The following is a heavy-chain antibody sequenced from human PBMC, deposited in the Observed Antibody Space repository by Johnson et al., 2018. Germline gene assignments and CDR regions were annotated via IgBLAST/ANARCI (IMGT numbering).Heavy chain of an antibody. D-gene: IGHD1-1*01. CDR2: IKQDGSEK. Sequence: VQLVQSGGGLVQXGGSLRLSCAASGFTFSNYWMSWVRQAPGKGLEWVANIKQDGSEKNYVDSMKGRFTIPRDNAKHSLYPQMNSLRAEDTAVYYCAKDLAGTIPDAFDIWGQGTMVTVSS. J-gene: IGHJ3*02. CDR3: AKDLAGTIPDAFDI. CDR1: GFTFSNYW. V-gene: IGHV3-7*01.